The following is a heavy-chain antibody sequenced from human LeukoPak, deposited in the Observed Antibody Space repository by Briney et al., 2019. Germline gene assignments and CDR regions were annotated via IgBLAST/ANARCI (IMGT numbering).Heavy chain of an antibody. CDR3: ARGGAARPDF. V-gene: IGHV3-7*01. CDR2: IKQDGSEK. J-gene: IGHJ4*02. D-gene: IGHD6-25*01. CDR1: GFTFSSRDW. Sequence: GGSLRLSCVASGFTFSSRDWMTWVRQAPGKGLEWVANIKQDGSEKNYVDSVKGRFTTSRDNAKNSVDLQMNSLRVEDTAVYYCARGGAARPDFWGQGTLVTVSS.